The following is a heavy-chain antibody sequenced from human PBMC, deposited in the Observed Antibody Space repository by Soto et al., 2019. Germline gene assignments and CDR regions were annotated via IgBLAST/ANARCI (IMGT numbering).Heavy chain of an antibody. CDR1: GGSISSSSYY. D-gene: IGHD3-22*01. J-gene: IGHJ4*02. CDR3: ARVDRGHDSSGYYFDY. Sequence: GSLRLSCTVSGGSISSSSYYWGWIRQPPGKGLEWIGSIYYSGSTYYNPSLKSRVTISVDTSKNQFSLKLSSVTAADTAVYYCARVDRGHDSSGYYFDYWGQGTLVTVSS. CDR2: IYYSGST. V-gene: IGHV4-39*01.